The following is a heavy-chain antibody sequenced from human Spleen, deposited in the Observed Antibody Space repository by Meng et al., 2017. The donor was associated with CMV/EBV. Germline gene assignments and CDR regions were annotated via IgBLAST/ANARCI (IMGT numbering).Heavy chain of an antibody. CDR2: AYYSGST. CDR1: GGSISSTSYF. J-gene: IGHJ4*02. CDR3: ARRYCSSTSCYKTLDY. V-gene: IGHV4-39*07. Sequence: SETLSLTCTVSGGSISSTSYFWGWIRQPPGKGLEWIGSAYYSGSTRHNPSLKSRVTMSVDTSKNQFSLKLSSVTAADTAVYYCARRYCSSTSCYKTLDYWGQGTLVTVSS. D-gene: IGHD2-2*02.